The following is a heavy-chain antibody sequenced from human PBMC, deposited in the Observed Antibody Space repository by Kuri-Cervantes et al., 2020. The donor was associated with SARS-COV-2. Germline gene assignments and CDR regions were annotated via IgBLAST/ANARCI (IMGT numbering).Heavy chain of an antibody. D-gene: IGHD3-3*01. CDR2: LKQDGGEK. Sequence: GGSLRLSCAASGFTFSTYWMTWVRQAPGKGLEWVANLKQDGGEKYYVDSVKGRFAISRKNVKNTLYLQMNILRAEDTDVYYCERSELRFFGCQSCHYYYYGMDVWGQGTTVTVSS. J-gene: IGHJ6*02. V-gene: IGHV3-7*03. CDR1: GFTFSTYW. CDR3: ERSELRFFGCQSCHYYYYGMDV.